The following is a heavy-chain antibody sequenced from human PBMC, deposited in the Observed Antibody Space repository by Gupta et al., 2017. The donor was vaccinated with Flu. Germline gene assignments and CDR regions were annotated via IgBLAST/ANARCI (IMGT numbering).Heavy chain of an antibody. CDR1: GLTFSDYA. V-gene: IGHV3-23*01. D-gene: IGHD6-13*01. J-gene: IGHJ4*02. CDR2: VGAGGDRT. CDR3: AKDRSGNPAIDY. Sequence: GGALVQPGGSLRLSCAASGLTFSDYAMNWVRQAPGKGLEWVSTVGAGGDRTYYADSVMGRFTISRDNSKNTVYLQMNSLRGDDTAVYYCAKDRSGNPAIDYWGQGTLVTVS.